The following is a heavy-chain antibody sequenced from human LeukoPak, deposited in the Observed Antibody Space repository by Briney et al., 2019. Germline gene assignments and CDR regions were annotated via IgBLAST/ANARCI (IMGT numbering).Heavy chain of an antibody. V-gene: IGHV3-30*04. CDR3: ARDRKAAAGSYYYYGMDV. CDR1: GFTFSSYA. CDR2: ISYEGRNK. J-gene: IGHJ6*02. D-gene: IGHD6-13*01. Sequence: QAGGSLRLSCAASGFTFSSYAMHWVRQAPGKGLEWVAVISYEGRNKYYADSVKGRFTISRDNSKNTLYLQMNSLRAEDTAVYYCARDRKAAAGSYYYYGMDVWGQGTTVTVSS.